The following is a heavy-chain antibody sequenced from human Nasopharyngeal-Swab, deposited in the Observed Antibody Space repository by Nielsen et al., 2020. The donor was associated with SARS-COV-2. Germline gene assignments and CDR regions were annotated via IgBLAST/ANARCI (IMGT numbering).Heavy chain of an antibody. J-gene: IGHJ4*02. CDR3: TKGRADYSNPSFDN. CDR2: ITRNSGT. D-gene: IGHD4-11*01. CDR1: GFTYDDYA. V-gene: IGHV3-9*01. Sequence: GGSLRLSCAASGFTYDDYAMHWVRQAPGKGLEWVSGITRNSGTGYTDSVKGRFTISRDNARNSLYLQMNSLRVDDTALYYCTKGRADYSNPSFDNWGQGTLVTVSS.